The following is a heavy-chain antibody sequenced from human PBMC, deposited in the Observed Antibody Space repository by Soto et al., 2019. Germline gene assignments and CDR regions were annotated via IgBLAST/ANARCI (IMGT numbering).Heavy chain of an antibody. CDR1: GGTFSNSA. J-gene: IGHJ6*02. CDR2: IMPIFRTP. CDR3: XXXXXXXXLGGNYYYILDV. Sequence: QVHLEQSGAEVKKPGSSVKVSCKASGGTFSNSAISWVRQAPGQGLEWMGGIMPIFRTPDYAQKFQGRVTITADESTSTAYMELSGLRSDDTAVXXXXXXXXXXXLGGNYYYILDVWGQGTTVTVSS. V-gene: IGHV1-69*12.